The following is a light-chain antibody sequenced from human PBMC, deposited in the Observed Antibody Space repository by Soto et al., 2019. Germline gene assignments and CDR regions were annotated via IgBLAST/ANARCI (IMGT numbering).Light chain of an antibody. CDR3: QQYGSSGT. CDR2: GAS. Sequence: EIVFTQAPGALSLAPXXGSXRAXXASQSVSNNYLAWYQQKPGQAPRLLIYGASNRATGIPDRFSGSGSGTDFTLTISRLEPEDFAVYYCQQYGSSGTFGQGTKVDIK. J-gene: IGKJ1*01. V-gene: IGKV3-20*01. CDR1: QSVSNNY.